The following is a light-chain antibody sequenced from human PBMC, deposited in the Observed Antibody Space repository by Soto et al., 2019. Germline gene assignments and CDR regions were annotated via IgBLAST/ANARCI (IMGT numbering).Light chain of an antibody. CDR1: SSDVGGYNY. Sequence: QSALTQPASVSGSPGQSITISCTGTSSDVGGYNYVSWYQQHPDKAPKLMIYDVSNRPSGLSNRFSGSKSGNTASLTISGLQAEDEADYYCSSYTRSSLYVFGTGTQLTVL. CDR2: DVS. V-gene: IGLV2-14*01. J-gene: IGLJ1*01. CDR3: SSYTRSSLYV.